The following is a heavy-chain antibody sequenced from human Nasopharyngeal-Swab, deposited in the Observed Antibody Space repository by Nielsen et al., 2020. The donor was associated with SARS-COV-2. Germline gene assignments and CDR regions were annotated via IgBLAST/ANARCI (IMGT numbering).Heavy chain of an antibody. J-gene: IGHJ6*03. CDR3: AKLPTAMDETYMDV. CDR1: GYTFTSYD. CDR2: MNPNSGNT. V-gene: IGHV1-8*01. Sequence: ASVKVSCKASGYTFTSYDINWVRQATGQGLEWMGWMNPNSGNTGYAQKFQGRVTMTRNTSISTAYMELSSLRSEDTAVYYCAKLPTAMDETYMDVWGKGTTVTVSS. D-gene: IGHD5-18*01.